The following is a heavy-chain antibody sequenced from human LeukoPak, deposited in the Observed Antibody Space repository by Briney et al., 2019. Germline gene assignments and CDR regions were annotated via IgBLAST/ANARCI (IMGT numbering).Heavy chain of an antibody. J-gene: IGHJ4*02. Sequence: ASVKVSFTASGYTFPSYAISWVRQAPGQGLEWVGWLSVYNGATHYAQKVQGRVTVTTDTSTSTTYLELRNLKSDDTAVYYCAGTLGYCTSSFCYLKYWGQGTLVTVSS. CDR3: AGTLGYCTSSFCYLKY. V-gene: IGHV1-18*01. D-gene: IGHD2-8*01. CDR2: LSVYNGAT. CDR1: GYTFPSYA.